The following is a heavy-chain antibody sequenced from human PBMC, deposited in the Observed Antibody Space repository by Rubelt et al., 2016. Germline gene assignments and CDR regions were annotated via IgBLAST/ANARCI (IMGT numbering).Heavy chain of an antibody. CDR3: ATVSCSGGSCYPLSLGY. Sequence: WVRQAPGQGLEWMGWISAYNGNTNYAQKLQGRVTTTTDTSTSTAYMELRSLRSEDTAVYYCATVSCSGGSCYPLSLGYWGQGTLVTVSS. V-gene: IGHV1-18*01. D-gene: IGHD2-15*01. J-gene: IGHJ4*02. CDR2: ISAYNGNT.